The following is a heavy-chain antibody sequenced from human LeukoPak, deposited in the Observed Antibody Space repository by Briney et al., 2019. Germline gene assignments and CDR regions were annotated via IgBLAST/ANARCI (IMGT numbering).Heavy chain of an antibody. J-gene: IGHJ4*02. V-gene: IGHV3-48*03. CDR3: AKGVGATLDY. Sequence: PGGSLRLSCAASGFTFSSYEMNWVRQAPGKGLEWVSYISGSGSAIYYADSVKGRFTISRDNSKNTLYLQMNSLRAEDTAVYYCAKGVGATLDYWGQGTLVTVSS. CDR2: ISGSGSAI. CDR1: GFTFSSYE. D-gene: IGHD1-26*01.